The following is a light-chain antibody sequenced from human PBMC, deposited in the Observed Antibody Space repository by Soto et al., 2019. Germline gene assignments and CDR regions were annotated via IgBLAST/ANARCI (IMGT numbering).Light chain of an antibody. CDR2: EVS. CDR1: SSDVGRYNF. CDR3: SSYASMTTRV. Sequence: QSVLTQPASVSGSPGQSITISCTGTSSDVGRYNFVSWYQQHPGKAPKLLIYEVSRRPSGISNRFSGSKSGNTASLTISGLQGEDEGDYYCSSYASMTTRVFGSGTKVTVL. V-gene: IGLV2-14*01. J-gene: IGLJ1*01.